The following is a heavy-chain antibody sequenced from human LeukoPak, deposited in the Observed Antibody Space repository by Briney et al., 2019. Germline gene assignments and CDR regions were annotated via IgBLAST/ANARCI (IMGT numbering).Heavy chain of an antibody. CDR2: IYYSGST. J-gene: IGHJ6*03. CDR1: GGSISSYY. CDR3: ASKVPYYYYMDV. Sequence: PSETLSLTCIVSGGSISSYYWSWIRQPPGKGLEWIGYIYYSGSTNYNHSLKSRVTISVDTSKNQFSLKLSSVTAADTAVYYCASKVPYYYYMDVWGKGTTVTVSS. V-gene: IGHV4-59*01.